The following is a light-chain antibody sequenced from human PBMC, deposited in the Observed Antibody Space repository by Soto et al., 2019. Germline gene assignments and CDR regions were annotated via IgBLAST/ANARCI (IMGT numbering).Light chain of an antibody. V-gene: IGKV1-6*01. CDR2: AAS. J-gene: IGKJ2*01. Sequence: AIQMTQSPSSLSASVGDRVTITCRASQGIRNDLGWYQQKPGKAPKLLIYAASSLQSGVPSRFSGSGSATDFTLTISSMQAEDFATYYCLQDYNYPRIGQGTKLEIK. CDR3: LQDYNYPR. CDR1: QGIRND.